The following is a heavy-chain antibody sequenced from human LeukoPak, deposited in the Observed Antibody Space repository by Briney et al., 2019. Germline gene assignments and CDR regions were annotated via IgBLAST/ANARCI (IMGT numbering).Heavy chain of an antibody. CDR1: GGSISSYY. Sequence: SETLSLTCGVSGGSISSYYWSWIRQPPGKGLEWIGSIHYSGSTNYNPSLKSRVTISVDTSKNQFSLKLRSVTAADTAVYYCASARDFGWEGICNWGQGTLVTVSS. J-gene: IGHJ4*02. CDR3: ASARDFGWEGICN. V-gene: IGHV4-59*08. D-gene: IGHD6-19*01. CDR2: IHYSGST.